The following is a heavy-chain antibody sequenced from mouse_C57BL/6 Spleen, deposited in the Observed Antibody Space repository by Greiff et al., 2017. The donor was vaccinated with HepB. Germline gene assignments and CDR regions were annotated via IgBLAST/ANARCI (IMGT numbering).Heavy chain of an antibody. J-gene: IGHJ3*01. CDR2: IYPGDGDT. V-gene: IGHV1-80*01. Sequence: QVQLQQSGAELVKPGASVKISCKASGYAFSSYWMNWVKQRPGKGLEWIGQIYPGDGDTNYNGKFKGKATLTADKSSSTAYMQLSSLTSEDSAVYFCARGYYGSSDWFAYWGQGTLVTVSA. CDR1: GYAFSSYW. D-gene: IGHD1-1*01. CDR3: ARGYYGSSDWFAY.